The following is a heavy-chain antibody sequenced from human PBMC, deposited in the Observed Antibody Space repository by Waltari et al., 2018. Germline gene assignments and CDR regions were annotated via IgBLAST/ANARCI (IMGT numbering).Heavy chain of an antibody. CDR1: GYSFTSYW. J-gene: IGHJ4*02. CDR2: IYPGDSDT. CDR3: ARVYDSSGHPSYYFDY. V-gene: IGHV5-51*01. D-gene: IGHD3-22*01. Sequence: EVQLVQSGAEVKKPGESLKISCKGSGYSFTSYWLGWVRQMPGKGLEWMGIIYPGDSDTRYSPSFQGQVTISADKSISTAYLQWSSLKASDTAMYYCARVYDSSGHPSYYFDYWGQGTLVTVSS.